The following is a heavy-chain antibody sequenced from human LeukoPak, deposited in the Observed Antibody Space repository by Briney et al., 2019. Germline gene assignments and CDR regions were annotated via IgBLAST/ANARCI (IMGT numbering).Heavy chain of an antibody. J-gene: IGHJ4*02. CDR2: IYYSGST. CDR3: ARGGRTGTTSPLFDY. CDR1: GGSISSGGYY. V-gene: IGHV4-31*03. D-gene: IGHD1-14*01. Sequence: PSQTLSLTCTVSGGSISSGGYYWSWIRQHPGTGLEWIGYIYYSGSTYYNPSLKSRVTISVDTSKNQFSLKLSSVTAADTAVYYCARGGRTGTTSPLFDYWGQGTLVTVSS.